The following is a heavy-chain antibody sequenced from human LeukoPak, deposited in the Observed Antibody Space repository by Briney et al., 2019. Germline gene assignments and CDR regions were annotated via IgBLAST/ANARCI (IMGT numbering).Heavy chain of an antibody. D-gene: IGHD2-15*01. V-gene: IGHV4-34*01. CDR3: ARPYCSGGSCYSVG. J-gene: IGHJ4*02. Sequence: PSETLSLTCAVYGGSFSGFYWSWIRQPPGKGLEWIGEINHSGSTNYNPSLKSRVTISVDTSKNQFSLKLSSVTAADTAVYYCARPYCSGGSCYSVGWGQGTLVTVSS. CDR2: INHSGST. CDR1: GGSFSGFY.